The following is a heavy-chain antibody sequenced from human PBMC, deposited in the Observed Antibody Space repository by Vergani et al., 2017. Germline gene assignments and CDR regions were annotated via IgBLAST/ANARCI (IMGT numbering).Heavy chain of an antibody. J-gene: IGHJ3*02. CDR3: ARVVGNGDYVRAFDI. D-gene: IGHD4-17*01. V-gene: IGHV3-48*03. CDR2: ISSSGSTI. Sequence: EVQLVESGGGLVQPGGSLRLSCAASGFTFSSYEMNWVRQAPGKGLEWVSYISSSGSTIYYADSVKGRFTISRDNAKNSLYLQMNSLRAEDTALYHCARVVGNGDYVRAFDIWGQGTMVTVSS. CDR1: GFTFSSYE.